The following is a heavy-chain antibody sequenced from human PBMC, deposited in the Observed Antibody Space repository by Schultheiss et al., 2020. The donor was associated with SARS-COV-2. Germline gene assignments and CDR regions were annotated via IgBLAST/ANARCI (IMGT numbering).Heavy chain of an antibody. V-gene: IGHV4-34*01. CDR3: ARGPLLFDP. CDR1: GFTFSSYS. Sequence: GSLRLSCAASGFTFSSYSMNWVRQAPGKGLEWIGEINHSGSTNYNPSLKSRVTISVDTSKNQFSLKLSSVTAADTAVYYCARGPLLFDPWGQGTLVTVSS. J-gene: IGHJ5*02. CDR2: INHSGST.